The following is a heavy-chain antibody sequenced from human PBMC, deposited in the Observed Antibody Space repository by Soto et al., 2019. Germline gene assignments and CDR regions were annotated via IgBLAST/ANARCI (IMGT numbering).Heavy chain of an antibody. D-gene: IGHD5-12*01. CDR1: GGSFSGYY. J-gene: IGHJ4*02. CDR2: INHSGST. CDR3: GRDRRFGNGYNLGFDY. Sequence: SETLSLTCAVYGGSFSGYYWSWIRQPPGKGLEWIGEINHSGSTNYNPSLKSRVSISVDTSKNEVSLKLTSVTAADTAVYYCGRDRRFGNGYNLGFDYWGQGTRVTVSS. V-gene: IGHV4-34*01.